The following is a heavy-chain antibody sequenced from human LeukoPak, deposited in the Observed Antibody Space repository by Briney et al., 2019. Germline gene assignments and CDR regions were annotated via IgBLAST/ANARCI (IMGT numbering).Heavy chain of an antibody. Sequence: SETLSLTCTVSGGSISSSSYYWGWIRQPPGKGLEWIGSIYYSGSTYYNPSLKSRVTISVDTSKNQFSLKLSSVTAADTAVYYCARGSYDFWSGYYQFDYWGQGTLVTVSS. V-gene: IGHV4-39*07. CDR3: ARGSYDFWSGYYQFDY. J-gene: IGHJ4*02. D-gene: IGHD3-3*01. CDR1: GGSISSSSYY. CDR2: IYYSGST.